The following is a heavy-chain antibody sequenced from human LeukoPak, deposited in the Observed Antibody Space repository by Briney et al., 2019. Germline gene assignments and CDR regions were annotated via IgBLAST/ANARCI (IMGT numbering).Heavy chain of an antibody. CDR1: GGSFRGYY. CDR3: ARESVVAGTWTLNYYYYGMDV. CDR2: INHSGST. V-gene: IGHV4-34*01. J-gene: IGHJ6*02. Sequence: SETLSLTCAVYGGSFRGYYWSWIREPPGKGLEWLGEINHSGSTNYNTSLKSRVTISVDTSKNQFSLKLSSVTAADMAVYYCARESVVAGTWTLNYYYYGMDVWGQGTTVTVSS. D-gene: IGHD6-19*01.